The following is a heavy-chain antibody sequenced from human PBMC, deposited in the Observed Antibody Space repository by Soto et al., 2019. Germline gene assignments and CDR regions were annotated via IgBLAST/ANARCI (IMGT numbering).Heavy chain of an antibody. Sequence: QVQLVQSGAEVKKPGSSVKVSCKDSGGTFSTYSLFWVRQAPGQGLEWMGRIIPMLGTRNYAQRFQDRVTITADKTTATAHMELSSLRSEDTALYYCTVGSWSGEVFDIWARGQWSPSPQ. J-gene: IGHJ3*02. D-gene: IGHD2-21*01. V-gene: IGHV1-69*08. CDR2: IIPMLGTR. CDR3: TVGSWSGEVFDI. CDR1: GGTFSTYS.